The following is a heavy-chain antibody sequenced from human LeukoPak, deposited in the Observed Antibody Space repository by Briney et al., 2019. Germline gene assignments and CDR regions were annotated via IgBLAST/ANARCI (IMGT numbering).Heavy chain of an antibody. D-gene: IGHD5-12*01. CDR2: ISGSGGRT. J-gene: IGHJ4*02. CDR1: GFMFTTYA. V-gene: IGHV3-23*01. CDR3: AIGPPYGGYSD. Sequence: GGSLRLSCAASGFMFTTYAMTWVRQAPGKGPEWVSSISGSGGRTYYADSLKRRFTISRDNSKNTLYLQMNSLRAEDTAVYYCAIGPPYGGYSDWGQGTLVTVSS.